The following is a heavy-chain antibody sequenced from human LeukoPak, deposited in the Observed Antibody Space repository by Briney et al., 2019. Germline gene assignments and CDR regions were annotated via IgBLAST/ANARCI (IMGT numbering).Heavy chain of an antibody. CDR3: ARDVDTPMVLPDY. D-gene: IGHD5-18*01. V-gene: IGHV3-48*02. CDR2: ISSSSRTI. Sequence: GGSLRLSCAASAFMFSSYSMNWVRQAQGKGLGWVSLISSSSRTIYYADSVKGRFTISRDNAKNSLYRQMNSVRDEDTAVYYCARDVDTPMVLPDYWGQGTLVTVSS. CDR1: AFMFSSYS. J-gene: IGHJ4*02.